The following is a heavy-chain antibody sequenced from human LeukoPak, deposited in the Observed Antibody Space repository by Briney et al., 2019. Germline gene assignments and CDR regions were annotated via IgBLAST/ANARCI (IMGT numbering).Heavy chain of an antibody. CDR2: INPSGGST. Sequence: ASVKVSCKASGYTFTNYYMHWVRQAPGQGLEWMGIINPSGGSTSHTQKFQGRVTLTRDTSTSTVYMELSSLRSEDTAVYYCARGRKKVVTSPDWFDPWGQGTLVTVSS. D-gene: IGHD4-23*01. CDR1: GYTFTNYY. J-gene: IGHJ5*02. CDR3: ARGRKKVVTSPDWFDP. V-gene: IGHV1-46*01.